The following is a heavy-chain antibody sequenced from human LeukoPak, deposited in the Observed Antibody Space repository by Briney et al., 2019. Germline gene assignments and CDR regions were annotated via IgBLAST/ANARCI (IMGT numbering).Heavy chain of an antibody. CDR3: ARDREAVADYYFDY. V-gene: IGHV3-7*01. CDR2: IKQDGSEK. Sequence: GGALRLSCAASGFTFSSYWMGWVRQAPGKGLEWVAKIKQDGSEKCYVDSVKGRFTISRDNAKNSLYLQMNSLRAEDTAVYYCARDREAVADYYFDYWGQGTLVTVSS. J-gene: IGHJ4*02. D-gene: IGHD6-19*01. CDR1: GFTFSSYW.